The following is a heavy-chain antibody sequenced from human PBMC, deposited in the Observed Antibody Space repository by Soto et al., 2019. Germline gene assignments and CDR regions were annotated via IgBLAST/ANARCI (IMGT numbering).Heavy chain of an antibody. J-gene: IGHJ4*02. Sequence: EVKLLESGGGLVQPGGSLRLSCAACGFAFSNYAMSWVRQAPGKVLEWVSSISGSGGSRYYADSVKCRVTVSRDNSKNTVNLQRNSLRNEDTAVYYFAKEATRSAIHLDHWGQGTLGTVSS. CDR3: AKEATRSAIHLDH. V-gene: IGHV3-23*01. CDR2: ISGSGGSR. CDR1: GFAFSNYA. D-gene: IGHD3-3*01.